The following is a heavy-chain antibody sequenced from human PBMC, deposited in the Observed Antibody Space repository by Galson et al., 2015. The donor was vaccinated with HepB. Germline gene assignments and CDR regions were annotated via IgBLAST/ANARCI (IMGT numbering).Heavy chain of an antibody. Sequence: SLRLSCAASGFTLSTYAMAWVRQAPGTGLEWVSVISESGENTYDADSVKGRFTISRDNPKTMLYLQMNSRRAEDTAVYCCARDHPWGGFGDVWGQGTTVTVSS. CDR3: ARDHPWGGFGDV. CDR2: ISESGENT. V-gene: IGHV3-23*01. CDR1: GFTLSTYA. J-gene: IGHJ6*02. D-gene: IGHD3-10*01.